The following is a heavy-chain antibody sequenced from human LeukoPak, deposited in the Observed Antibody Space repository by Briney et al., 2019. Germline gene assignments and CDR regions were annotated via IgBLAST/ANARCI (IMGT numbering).Heavy chain of an antibody. Sequence: GGSLRLSCEASGFTFRSYWMHWVRHAPGKGLVWVSRMNSDGSTTSYADSVKGRFTISRDNAKNTLYLQMNSLRAEDTAVYYCATVGLVGAPTFDYWGQGTLVTVSS. V-gene: IGHV3-74*01. J-gene: IGHJ4*02. CDR2: MNSDGSTT. CDR1: GFTFRSYW. CDR3: ATVGLVGAPTFDY. D-gene: IGHD1-26*01.